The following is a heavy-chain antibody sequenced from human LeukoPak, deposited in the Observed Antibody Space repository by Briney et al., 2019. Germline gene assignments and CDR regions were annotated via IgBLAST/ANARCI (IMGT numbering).Heavy chain of an antibody. CDR1: GGSISSYY. J-gene: IGHJ6*02. D-gene: IGHD6-13*01. CDR3: ARDRGSSSWSPTGDYGMDV. V-gene: IGHV4-4*07. Sequence: SETLSLTCTVSGGSISSYYWSWIRQPAGKGLEWIGRIYTSGSTNYNPSLKSRVTMSVDTSKNQFSLNLSSVTAADTAVYYCARDRGSSSWSPTGDYGMDVWGQGTTVTVSS. CDR2: IYTSGST.